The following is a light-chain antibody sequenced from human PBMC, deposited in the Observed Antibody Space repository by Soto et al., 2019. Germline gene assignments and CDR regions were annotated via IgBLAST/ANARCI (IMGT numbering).Light chain of an antibody. Sequence: EIVLTQSPGTLSLSPGERATLSCRASQSVSSSYLAWHQQKPGQAPRLLIYGASSRATGIPDRFSGSGSGTDFTLTISRLEPEDFAVYYCQQYGSSPQTFGQGTKGDIK. CDR1: QSVSSSY. CDR3: QQYGSSPQT. V-gene: IGKV3-20*01. CDR2: GAS. J-gene: IGKJ1*01.